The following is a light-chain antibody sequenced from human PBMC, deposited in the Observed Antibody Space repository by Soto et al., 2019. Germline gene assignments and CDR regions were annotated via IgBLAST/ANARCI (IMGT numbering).Light chain of an antibody. V-gene: IGKV1-39*01. CDR1: QSISSY. Sequence: DIQMTQSPSSLSASVGDRVTITCRASQSISSYLNWYQQKPGKAPKLLIYAASSLPSGVPSRFSGSGSGTAYTLTISSLQPEDVVTYYCQQRYSTPALTFGGGTKVEIK. CDR3: QQRYSTPALT. CDR2: AAS. J-gene: IGKJ4*01.